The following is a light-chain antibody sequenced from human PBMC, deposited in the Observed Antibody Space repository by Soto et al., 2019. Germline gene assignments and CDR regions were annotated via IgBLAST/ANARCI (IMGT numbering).Light chain of an antibody. Sequence: DLQMTQSPSSLSASVGDRVTITCRASQGIMTHLAWFQQKPGKAPKSLISAASSLQSGVPSRFTGSGSGTDFTLTISNLQPEDFGTYYCQHYDSYPVTFGQGTRLEIK. CDR3: QHYDSYPVT. CDR1: QGIMTH. CDR2: AAS. J-gene: IGKJ5*01. V-gene: IGKV1-16*01.